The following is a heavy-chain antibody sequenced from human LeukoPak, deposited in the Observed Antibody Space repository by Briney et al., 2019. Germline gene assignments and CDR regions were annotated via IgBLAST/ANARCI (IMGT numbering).Heavy chain of an antibody. CDR1: GYSFTSYW. CDR3: ARQTRGGIAAAGSDY. J-gene: IGHJ4*02. D-gene: IGHD6-13*01. Sequence: GESLKVSCKGSGYSFTSYWIGWVRQMPGKGLEWMGIIYPGDSDTRYSPSFQGQVTISADKSISTAYLQWSSLKASDSAMYYCARQTRGGIAAAGSDYWGQGTLVTVSS. CDR2: IYPGDSDT. V-gene: IGHV5-51*01.